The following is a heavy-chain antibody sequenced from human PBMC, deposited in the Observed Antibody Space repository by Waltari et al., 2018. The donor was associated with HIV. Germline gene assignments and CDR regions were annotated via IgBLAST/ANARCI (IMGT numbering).Heavy chain of an antibody. Sequence: EVQLVESGGGLVQPGGSLRLSCAASGFTFSSYDMHWVRQATGKGLEWVSAIGTAGDTYYPGSVKGRFTISRENAKNSLYLQMNSLRAGDTAVYYCARGRGDDIFRRYGMDVWGQGTTVTVSS. J-gene: IGHJ6*02. CDR1: GFTFSSYD. D-gene: IGHD3-9*01. CDR2: IGTAGDT. V-gene: IGHV3-13*04. CDR3: ARGRGDDIFRRYGMDV.